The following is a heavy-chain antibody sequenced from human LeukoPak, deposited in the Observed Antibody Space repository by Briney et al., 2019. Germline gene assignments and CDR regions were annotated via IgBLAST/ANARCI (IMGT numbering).Heavy chain of an antibody. D-gene: IGHD4-23*01. CDR1: GFTFDDYA. CDR3: AKDNGNSVPGGAFDI. J-gene: IGHJ3*02. Sequence: LAGRSLRLSCAASGFTFDDYAMHWVRQAPGKGLEWVSGISWNSGSIGYADSVKGRFTISRDNAKNSLYLQMNSLRAEDTALYYCAKDNGNSVPGGAFDIWGQGTMVTVSS. CDR2: ISWNSGSI. V-gene: IGHV3-9*01.